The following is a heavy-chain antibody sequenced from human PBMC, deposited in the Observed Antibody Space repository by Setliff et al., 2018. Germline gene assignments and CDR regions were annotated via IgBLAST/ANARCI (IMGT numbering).Heavy chain of an antibody. J-gene: IGHJ4*02. Sequence: PSETLSLTCAVYGGSFSGYYWSWIRQPPGKRLEWIGEIIHSGSTNYNPSLKSRVTISMDTSKNQFSLKLNSVTAADTAVYYCARQEEETSMVMYYFTSWGPGTLVTVSS. CDR3: ARQEEETSMVMYYFTS. V-gene: IGHV4-34*12. D-gene: IGHD5-18*01. CDR2: IIHSGST. CDR1: GGSFSGYY.